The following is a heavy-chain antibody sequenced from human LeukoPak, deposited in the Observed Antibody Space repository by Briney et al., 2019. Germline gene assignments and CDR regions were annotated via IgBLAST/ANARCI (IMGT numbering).Heavy chain of an antibody. CDR3: ARLTYYYDSSRYYYAEPDAFDI. D-gene: IGHD3-22*01. Sequence: SETLSLTCTVSGGSISSSVYYWGWIRQPPGKGLEWIGSIYYSGSTYYNPSLKSRVTISVDTSKNQFSLKLSSVTAADTAVYYCARLTYYYDSSRYYYAEPDAFDIWGQGTMVTVSS. J-gene: IGHJ3*02. CDR2: IYYSGST. CDR1: GGSISSSVYY. V-gene: IGHV4-39*01.